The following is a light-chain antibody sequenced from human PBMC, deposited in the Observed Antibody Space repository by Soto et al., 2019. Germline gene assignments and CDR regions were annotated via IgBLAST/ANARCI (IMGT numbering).Light chain of an antibody. CDR2: GAS. J-gene: IGKJ1*01. V-gene: IGKV3-20*01. CDR1: QSVSSSY. Sequence: EIVLTQSPGTLSLSPGERATLSCRASQSVSSSYLAWYQQKPGQAPRLLIYGASSRATVIPDRFSGSGSWTDFTLTISRLEPEDFAVDYCQQYGSSPSWTFGQGTKVEIK. CDR3: QQYGSSPSWT.